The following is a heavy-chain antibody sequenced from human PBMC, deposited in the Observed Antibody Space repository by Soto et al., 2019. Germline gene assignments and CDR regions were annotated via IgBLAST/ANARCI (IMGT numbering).Heavy chain of an antibody. D-gene: IGHD3-16*01. CDR3: AVLVGKLNGMDV. CDR1: GFTFTSSA. Sequence: SVKVSCKASGFTFTSSAVQWVRQARGQRLEWIGWIVVGSGNTNYAQKFQERVTITRDMSTSTAYMELSSLRSEDTAVYYCAVLVGKLNGMDVCDKETTLTVFS. V-gene: IGHV1-58*01. J-gene: IGHJ6*04. CDR2: IVVGSGNT.